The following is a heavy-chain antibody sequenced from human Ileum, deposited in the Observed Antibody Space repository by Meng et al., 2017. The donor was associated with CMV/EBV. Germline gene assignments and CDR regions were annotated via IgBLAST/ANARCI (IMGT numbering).Heavy chain of an antibody. CDR3: AKDREMQTYMYYVMDF. V-gene: IGHV3-30*02. Sequence: GESLKISCVASGFTFNHYGMHWVRQAPGKGLEWVAFIRYDGSDKWHAESVKGRFTISRDNSNNTSYLEMNRLRAEDTAVYYGAKDREMQTYMYYVMDFWGQGTTVTVSS. J-gene: IGHJ6*02. CDR2: IRYDGSDK. CDR1: GFTFNHYG. D-gene: IGHD3-10*01.